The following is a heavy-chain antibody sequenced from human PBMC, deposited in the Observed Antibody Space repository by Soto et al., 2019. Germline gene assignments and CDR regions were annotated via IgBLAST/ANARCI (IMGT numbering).Heavy chain of an antibody. CDR3: ARMYSSGSGWFHP. Sequence: SETLSLTCAVYGESFSGYYWSWIRHHPGKGLEWIGSFYSSGSIIYNPSLRSRVSISGDTSSNQFSMSLTSVTAADTARYYCARMYSSGSGWFHPWGQGTLVTVSS. CDR1: GESFSGYY. V-gene: IGHV4-59*10. CDR2: FYSSGSI. J-gene: IGHJ5*02. D-gene: IGHD6-19*01.